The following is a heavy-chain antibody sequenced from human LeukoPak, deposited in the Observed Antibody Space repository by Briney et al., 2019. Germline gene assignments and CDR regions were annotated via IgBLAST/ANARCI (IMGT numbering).Heavy chain of an antibody. V-gene: IGHV3-30-3*01. D-gene: IGHD3-16*01. Sequence: PGRSLRLSCAASGFTFSSYAMHWVRQAPGKGLEWVAVISYDGSNKYYADSVKGRFTISRDNSKNTLYLQMNSLRAEDTAVYYCARDWWGSGEATIGVGMDVWGQGTTVTVSS. CDR3: ARDWWGSGEATIGVGMDV. CDR1: GFTFSSYA. CDR2: ISYDGSNK. J-gene: IGHJ6*02.